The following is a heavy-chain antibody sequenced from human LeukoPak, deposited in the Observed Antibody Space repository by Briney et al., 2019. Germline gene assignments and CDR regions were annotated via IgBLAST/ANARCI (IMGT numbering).Heavy chain of an antibody. V-gene: IGHV3-7*01. CDR1: GFTFSSYW. J-gene: IGHJ4*02. CDR2: IKQDGSEK. D-gene: IGHD3-10*01. Sequence: GGSLRLSCAASGFTFSSYWMSWVRQAPGKGLEWVANIKQDGSEKYYVDSVKGRFTISRDNSKNTLYLQMNSLRAEDTAVYYCARERERDLLWFGELFDYWGQGTLVTVSS. CDR3: ARERERDLLWFGELFDY.